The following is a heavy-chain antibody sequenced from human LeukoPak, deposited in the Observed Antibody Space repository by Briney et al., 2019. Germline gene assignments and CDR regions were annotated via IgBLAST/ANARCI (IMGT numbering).Heavy chain of an antibody. CDR2: IDSSGTRT. Sequence: GASVKVSCKASGYTFTSYYMHWVRQAPGQGLEWMGIIDSSGTRTSYAQKFLGRVTMTSDMSTSTVYMELSSLRSEDTAVYYCARLGIAVGDNWFDPWGQGTRVIVSS. D-gene: IGHD6-19*01. J-gene: IGHJ5*02. V-gene: IGHV1-46*01. CDR1: GYTFTSYY. CDR3: ARLGIAVGDNWFDP.